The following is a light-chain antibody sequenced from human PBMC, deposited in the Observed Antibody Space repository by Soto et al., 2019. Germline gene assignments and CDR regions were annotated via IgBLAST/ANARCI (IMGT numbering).Light chain of an antibody. CDR2: EVR. J-gene: IGLJ1*01. Sequence: QSALTQPASVSGSPGQSITISCTGTSSDVGSYNLVSWYQQHPGKAPKLMIYEVRKRPSGVSNRFSGSKSGNTAYLTISGRQAEDEADYYCCSFAGSSTLVFGTGTKVTVL. CDR1: SSDVGSYNL. CDR3: CSFAGSSTLV. V-gene: IGLV2-23*02.